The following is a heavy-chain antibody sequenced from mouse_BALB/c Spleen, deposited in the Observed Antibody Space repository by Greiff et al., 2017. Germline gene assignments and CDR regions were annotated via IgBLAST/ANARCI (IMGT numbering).Heavy chain of an antibody. CDR3: ARDENYGYGNAMDY. J-gene: IGHJ4*01. Sequence: EVQRVESGGGLVKPGGSLKLSCAASGFTFSSYAMSWVRQTPEKRLEWVASISSGGSTYYPDSVKGRFTISRDNAKNTLYLEMSSLRSEDTAMYYCARDENYGYGNAMDYWGQGTSVTVSS. CDR1: GFTFSSYA. CDR2: ISSGGST. V-gene: IGHV5-6-5*01. D-gene: IGHD1-2*01.